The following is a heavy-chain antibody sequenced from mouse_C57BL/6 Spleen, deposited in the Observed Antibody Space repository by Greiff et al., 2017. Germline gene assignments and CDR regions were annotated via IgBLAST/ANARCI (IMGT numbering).Heavy chain of an antibody. V-gene: IGHV7-3*01. J-gene: IGHJ2*01. CDR3: ARFSPYYYGSSYDY. CDR2: IRNKANGYTT. D-gene: IGHD1-1*01. CDR1: GFTFTDYY. Sequence: EVMLVESGGGLVQPGGSLSLSCAASGFTFTDYYMSWVRQPPGKALEWLGFIRNKANGYTTEYSASVKGRFTISRDNSQSILYLQMNALRAEDRATYYCARFSPYYYGSSYDYWGQGTTLTVSS.